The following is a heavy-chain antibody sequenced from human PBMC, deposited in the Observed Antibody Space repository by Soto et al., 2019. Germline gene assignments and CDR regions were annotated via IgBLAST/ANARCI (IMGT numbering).Heavy chain of an antibody. Sequence: ASVKVSCKASGYTFTGYYMHWVRQAPGQGLEWMGWINPNSGGTNYAQKFQGWVTMTRDTSISTAYMELSRLRSDDTAVYYCARGARYFDWLSGPYGMDVWGQGTTVTVSS. CDR2: INPNSGGT. CDR1: GYTFTGYY. D-gene: IGHD3-9*01. V-gene: IGHV1-2*04. J-gene: IGHJ6*02. CDR3: ARGARYFDWLSGPYGMDV.